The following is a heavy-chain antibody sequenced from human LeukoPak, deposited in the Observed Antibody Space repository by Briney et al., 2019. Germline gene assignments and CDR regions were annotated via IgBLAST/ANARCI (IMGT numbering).Heavy chain of an antibody. J-gene: IGHJ4*02. D-gene: IGHD3-22*01. V-gene: IGHV3-23*01. CDR1: GFTLTNYA. Sequence: GGSLRLSCAASGFTLTNYATNWVHQAPGKGPEWVSVIVGNGNNTYYADSVKGRFTISRDNSKNTLYLQMNSLRGDDTAVYYCARFGYYDSSGYEGGPFDYWGQGTLVTVSS. CDR3: ARFGYYDSSGYEGGPFDY. CDR2: IVGNGNNT.